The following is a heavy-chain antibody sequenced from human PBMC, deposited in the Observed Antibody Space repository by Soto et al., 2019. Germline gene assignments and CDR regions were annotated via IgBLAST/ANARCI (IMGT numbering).Heavy chain of an antibody. J-gene: IGHJ5*02. D-gene: IGHD3-10*01. CDR2: ISYSGST. CDR1: GGSISSSKNY. Sequence: PSETLSLTCTVSGGSISSSKNYWGWIRQPPGEGLEWIGTISYSGSTYYNPSLNGRVIISLDTSKNQFSLKLSSLTAADTAVYYCARVHAGILAPYNWFDPWGQGTLVTVSS. V-gene: IGHV4-39*01. CDR3: ARVHAGILAPYNWFDP.